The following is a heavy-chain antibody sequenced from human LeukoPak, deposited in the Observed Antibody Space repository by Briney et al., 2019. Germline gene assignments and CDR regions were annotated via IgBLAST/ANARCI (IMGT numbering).Heavy chain of an antibody. V-gene: IGHV3-30*04. Sequence: QAGGSLRLSCAASGFTFSSYAMHWVRQAPGKGLEWVAVISYDGSNKYYADSVKGRFTISRDNSKNTLYLQMNSLRAEDTAVYYCAREGPDEWLVSGDYYYYMDVWGKGTTVTVSS. CDR1: GFTFSSYA. J-gene: IGHJ6*03. D-gene: IGHD6-19*01. CDR2: ISYDGSNK. CDR3: AREGPDEWLVSGDYYYYMDV.